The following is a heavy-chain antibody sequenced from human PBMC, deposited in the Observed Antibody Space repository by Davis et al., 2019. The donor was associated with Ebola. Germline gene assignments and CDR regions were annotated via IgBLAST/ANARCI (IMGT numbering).Heavy chain of an antibody. J-gene: IGHJ4*02. CDR1: GYTFTGYY. CDR2: INTNSGGT. CDR3: ARLHRTSSRLDY. Sequence: ASVKVSCKASGYTFTGYYIHWVRQAPGQGLEWMGWINTNSGGTNYAQNFQGRVTMTRDTSISTAYMELTSLRSDDTAVYYCARLHRTSSRLDYWGQGTLVTVSS. V-gene: IGHV1-2*02. D-gene: IGHD2-2*01.